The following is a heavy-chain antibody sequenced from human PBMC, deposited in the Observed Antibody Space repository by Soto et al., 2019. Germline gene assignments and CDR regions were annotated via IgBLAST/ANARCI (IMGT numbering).Heavy chain of an antibody. Sequence: GGSLRLSCAASGFTFSSYSMNWVRQAPGKGLEWVSSISSSSSYIYYADSVKGRFTISRDNAKNSLYLQMNSLRAKDTAVYYCASLYKQDGGMDVWGQGTTVTVSS. CDR2: ISSSSSYI. D-gene: IGHD3-16*01. CDR1: GFTFSSYS. J-gene: IGHJ6*02. V-gene: IGHV3-21*01. CDR3: ASLYKQDGGMDV.